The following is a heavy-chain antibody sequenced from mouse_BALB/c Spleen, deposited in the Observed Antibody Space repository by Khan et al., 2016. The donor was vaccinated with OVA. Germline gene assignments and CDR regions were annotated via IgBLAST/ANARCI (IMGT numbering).Heavy chain of an antibody. J-gene: IGHJ3*01. D-gene: IGHD2-14*01. CDR3: GKDGAYHRNDGWVGY. V-gene: IGHV1-4*01. Sequence: QVQLQQSGAELARPGASVKMSCKASGYTFTSYTIHWIKLRPGQGLEWIGFINPSNGYTNYNQKFKDKATLTADKSSTTVYMQLSSLTSDDSAGYKWGKDGAYHRNDGWVGYWGQGTLVTVSA. CDR2: INPSNGYT. CDR1: GYTFTSYT.